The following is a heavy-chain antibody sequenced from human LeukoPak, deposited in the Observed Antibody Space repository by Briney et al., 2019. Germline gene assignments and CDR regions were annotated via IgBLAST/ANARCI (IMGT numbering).Heavy chain of an antibody. CDR2: IYYSGST. V-gene: IGHV4-59*01. D-gene: IGHD3-10*01. CDR1: GGSISSYY. CDR3: ARGDTMLLYYFGY. J-gene: IGHJ4*02. Sequence: PSETLSLTCTVSGGSISSYYWSWIRQPPGKGLEWIGYIYYSGSTNYNPSLKSRVTISVDTSKNQFSLKLSSVTAADTAVYYCARGDTMLLYYFGYWGQGTLVTVSS.